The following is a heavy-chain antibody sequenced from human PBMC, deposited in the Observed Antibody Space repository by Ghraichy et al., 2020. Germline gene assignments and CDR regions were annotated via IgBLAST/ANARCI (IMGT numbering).Heavy chain of an antibody. V-gene: IGHV4-39*02. Sequence: SETLSLTCTVSGGSVGSRNYYWGWIRQPPGKGLEWIASIYYSGGTYYSPSLKSRVTVSIDTSKNQFSLELTSVTSADTAVYFCAREDMSTITGDWFDPWGQGTLVTVSS. CDR1: GGSVGSRNYY. J-gene: IGHJ5*02. CDR2: IYYSGGT. D-gene: IGHD5-24*01. CDR3: AREDMSTITGDWFDP.